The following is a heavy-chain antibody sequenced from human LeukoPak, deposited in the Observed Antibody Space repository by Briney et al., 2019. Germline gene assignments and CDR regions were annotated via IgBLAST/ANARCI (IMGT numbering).Heavy chain of an antibody. Sequence: SETLSLTCTVSGGSISSYYWSWIRQPPGEGLEWIGYIYYSGSTNYNPSLKSRVTISVDTSGNQFSLKLSSVTAADTAVYYCAGRPYYGSGSYYNSWGQGTLVTVSS. CDR3: AGRPYYGSGSYYNS. J-gene: IGHJ4*02. CDR1: GGSISSYY. CDR2: IYYSGST. D-gene: IGHD3-10*01. V-gene: IGHV4-59*01.